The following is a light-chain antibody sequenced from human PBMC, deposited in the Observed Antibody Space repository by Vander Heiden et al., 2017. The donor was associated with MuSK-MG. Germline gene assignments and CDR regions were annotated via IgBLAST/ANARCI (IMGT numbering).Light chain of an antibody. CDR3: QRSDSTGFT. V-gene: IGKV1-39*01. J-gene: IGKJ3*01. CDR2: AAS. CDR1: QSISSY. Sequence: DSQMTESPSSLSASVGDRVTITCRASQSISSYLNWYQQKPGKAPKLLIYAASSSQSPVPSRFPASAPGTDFTLTISSLQPEALATSYCQRSDSTGFT.